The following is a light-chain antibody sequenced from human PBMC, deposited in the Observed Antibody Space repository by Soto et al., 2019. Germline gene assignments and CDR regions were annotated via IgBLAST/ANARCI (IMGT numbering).Light chain of an antibody. Sequence: EIVLTQSPATLSLSPGERATLSCRASQSVSIYLAWYQQKPGQAPRLLIYDASNRATGIPARFSGSGSGTDFTLTISSLETEDFAVYYCQQRSNWPSITFGQGTRLETK. V-gene: IGKV3-11*01. J-gene: IGKJ5*01. CDR1: QSVSIY. CDR2: DAS. CDR3: QQRSNWPSIT.